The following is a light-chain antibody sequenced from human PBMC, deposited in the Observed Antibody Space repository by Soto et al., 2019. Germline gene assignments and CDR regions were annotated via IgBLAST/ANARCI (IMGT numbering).Light chain of an antibody. CDR1: QSVSSN. CDR2: DAS. V-gene: IGKV3-11*01. CDR3: LQRTNWPLP. Sequence: ENGLPQSPATLSLSPGERATLSCRASQSVSSNLAWYQQTLGQAPRLLIYDASNRAAGIPARFSGSGSGTDFTLTISSLQPEDFGVYYCLQRTNWPLPFGGGTKVDI. J-gene: IGKJ4*01.